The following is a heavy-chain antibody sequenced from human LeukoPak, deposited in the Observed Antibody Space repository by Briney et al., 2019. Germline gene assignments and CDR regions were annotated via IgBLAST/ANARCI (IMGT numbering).Heavy chain of an antibody. CDR2: ISSSSSYI. V-gene: IGHV3-21*01. Sequence: KTGGSLRLSCAASGFTFSSYSMNWVRQAPGKGLEWVSSISSSSSYIYYADSVKGRFTISRDNAKNSLYLQMNSLRAEDTAVYYCGGTTVIPHYNGYWGQGTLVTVSS. CDR3: GGTTVIPHYNGY. J-gene: IGHJ4*02. D-gene: IGHD4-17*01. CDR1: GFTFSSYS.